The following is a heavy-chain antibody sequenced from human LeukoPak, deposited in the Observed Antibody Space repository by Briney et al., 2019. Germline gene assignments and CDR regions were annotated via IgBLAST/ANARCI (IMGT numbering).Heavy chain of an antibody. D-gene: IGHD6-13*01. Sequence: LKPSETLAITCAVYGGSFSGYYWSWIRQPPGKGLEWIGEINHSGSTNYNPSLKSRVTISVDTSKNQFSLKLSSVTAADTAVYYCARDGYSSSPDAFDIWGQGTMVTVSS. CDR1: GGSFSGYY. V-gene: IGHV4-34*01. J-gene: IGHJ3*02. CDR2: INHSGST. CDR3: ARDGYSSSPDAFDI.